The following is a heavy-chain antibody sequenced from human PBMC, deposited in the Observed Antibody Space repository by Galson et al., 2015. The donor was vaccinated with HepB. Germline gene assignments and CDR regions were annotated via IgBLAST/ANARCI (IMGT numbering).Heavy chain of an antibody. CDR1: GFTFSSYA. D-gene: IGHD2-15*01. CDR2: ISGSGGST. V-gene: IGHV3-23*01. CDR3: AKYNRGIVVVVAAPIDY. Sequence: SLRLSCAASGFTFSSYAMSWVRQAPGKGLEWVSVISGSGGSTYYADSVKGRFTISRDNSKNTLYLQMNSLRAEDTAVYYCAKYNRGIVVVVAAPIDYWGQGTLVTVSS. J-gene: IGHJ4*02.